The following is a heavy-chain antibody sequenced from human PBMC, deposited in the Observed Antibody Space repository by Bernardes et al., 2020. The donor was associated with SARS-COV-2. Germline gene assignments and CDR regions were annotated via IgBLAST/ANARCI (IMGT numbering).Heavy chain of an antibody. CDR1: GYSFTDYY. D-gene: IGHD2-8*01. CDR3: ARDGEYSTSGIEH. V-gene: IGHV1-2*02. J-gene: IGHJ1*01. CDR2: INPNSGGT. Sequence: ASVKVSCKASGYSFTDYYIHWVRRAPGQGLEWMGWINPNSGGTTYAQKFQGRVSMTRDTSISTVYLELTRLRSDDTAVYYCARDGEYSTSGIEHWGQGPLVTVSS.